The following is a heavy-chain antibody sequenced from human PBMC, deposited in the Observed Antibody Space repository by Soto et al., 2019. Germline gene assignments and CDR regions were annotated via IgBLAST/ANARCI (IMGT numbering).Heavy chain of an antibody. J-gene: IGHJ4*01. CDR2: IKEDGSDK. Sequence: GGSLRLSCAASGFTFSSYWMSWVRQAPGKGLEWVANIKEDGSDKYYVDSVKGRFAISRDNAKNSLYLQINSLRAEDTAVYFCARVAYFNGWIFDYWGQGTLVTVSS. CDR1: GFTFSSYW. D-gene: IGHD6-19*01. V-gene: IGHV3-7*01. CDR3: ARVAYFNGWIFDY.